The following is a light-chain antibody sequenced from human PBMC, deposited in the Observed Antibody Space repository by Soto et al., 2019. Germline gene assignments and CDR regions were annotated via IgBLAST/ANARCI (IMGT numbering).Light chain of an antibody. V-gene: IGKV3-20*01. CDR1: QSVNNND. CDR3: QHYASSLPWT. Sequence: EIVLTQSPGTLSLSPGERATLSCRASQSVNNNDLAWYQQKPGQAPRLLFYGASYRATGIPDRFSGRGSGTDFILTISRLEPEDFAVYYCQHYASSLPWTFGQGTKVDIK. CDR2: GAS. J-gene: IGKJ1*01.